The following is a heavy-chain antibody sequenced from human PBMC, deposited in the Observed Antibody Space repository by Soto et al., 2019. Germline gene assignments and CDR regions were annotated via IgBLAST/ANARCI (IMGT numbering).Heavy chain of an antibody. V-gene: IGHV1-8*01. CDR2: MNPNSGNT. Sequence: GASVKVSCKASGYTFTSYDINWVRQATGQGLEWMGWMNPNSGNTGYAQKFRGRVTMTRNTSISTAYMELSSLRSEDTAVYYCARRTDRVAPDYWGQGTLVTVSS. CDR3: ARRTDRVAPDY. J-gene: IGHJ4*02. D-gene: IGHD2-15*01. CDR1: GYTFTSYD.